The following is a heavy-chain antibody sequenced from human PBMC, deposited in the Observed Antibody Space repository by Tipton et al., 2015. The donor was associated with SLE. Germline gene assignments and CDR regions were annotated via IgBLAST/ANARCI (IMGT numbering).Heavy chain of an antibody. V-gene: IGHV4-59*10. CDR2: IYHSGST. CDR1: GGSFSGYY. D-gene: IGHD3-16*01. CDR3: ARGISYVLGWFDP. Sequence: TLSLTCAVYGGSFSGYYWSWIRQPAGKGLEWIGRIYHSGSTSYNPSLESRVAISIDTSKNQFSLRLTSVTAADTAVYYCARGISYVLGWFDPWGQGTLVTVSS. J-gene: IGHJ5*02.